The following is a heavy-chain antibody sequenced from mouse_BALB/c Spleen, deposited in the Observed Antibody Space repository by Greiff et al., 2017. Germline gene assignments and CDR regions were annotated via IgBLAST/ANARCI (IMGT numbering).Heavy chain of an antibody. CDR2: ISTYYGNT. CDR1: GYTFTDYA. D-gene: IGHD2-3*01. Sequence: QVQLQQSGPELVRPGVSVKISCKGSGYTFTDYAMHWVKQSHAKSLEWIGVISTYYGNTNYTQKFKGKATMTVDKSSSTAYMELARLTSEDSAIYYCARSYDGYGAMDYWGQGTSVTVSS. J-gene: IGHJ4*01. V-gene: IGHV1-67*01. CDR3: ARSYDGYGAMDY.